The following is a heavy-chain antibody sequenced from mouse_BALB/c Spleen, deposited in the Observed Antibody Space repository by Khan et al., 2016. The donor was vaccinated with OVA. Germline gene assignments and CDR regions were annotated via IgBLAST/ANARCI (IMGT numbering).Heavy chain of an antibody. J-gene: IGHJ4*01. D-gene: IGHD1-3*01. CDR1: GFTFSDYY. CDR2: ISNGGGST. CDR3: ARQLNGAMDY. Sequence: LVESGGGLVQPGGSLKLSCATSGFTFSDYYMYWVRQTPEKRLEWVAYISNGGGSTYYPDTVKGRFTISRDNAKNTLYLQMSRLKSEDTAMYYCARQLNGAMDYWGQGTSVTVSS. V-gene: IGHV5-12*02.